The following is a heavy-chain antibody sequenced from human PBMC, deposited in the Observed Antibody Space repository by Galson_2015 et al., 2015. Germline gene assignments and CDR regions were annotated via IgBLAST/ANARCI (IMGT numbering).Heavy chain of an antibody. Sequence: SLRLSCAASGFAFSSYAMSWVRQAPGKGLEWVSAISGSGSSTYYADSVKGRFTISRDNSKNTLYLQMNSLRAEDTAVYYCAKCIVEATTLDYWGQGTLVTVSS. CDR3: AKCIVEATTLDY. J-gene: IGHJ4*02. D-gene: IGHD1-26*01. CDR2: ISGSGSST. CDR1: GFAFSSYA. V-gene: IGHV3-23*01.